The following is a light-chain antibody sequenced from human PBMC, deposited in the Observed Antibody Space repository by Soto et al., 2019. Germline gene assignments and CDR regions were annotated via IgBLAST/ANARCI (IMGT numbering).Light chain of an antibody. V-gene: IGLV2-14*01. CDR3: SSYKSSSNSYV. CDR1: SSDVGGYNY. J-gene: IGLJ1*01. Sequence: QSALTQPASVSGSPGQSITISCTGTSSDVGGYNYVSWYQQHPGKAPNLMIYEVSNRPSGVSNRFSGSKSGSTASLTISGLQAEEEDDYYYSSYKSSSNSYVFGTGTKVTVL. CDR2: EVS.